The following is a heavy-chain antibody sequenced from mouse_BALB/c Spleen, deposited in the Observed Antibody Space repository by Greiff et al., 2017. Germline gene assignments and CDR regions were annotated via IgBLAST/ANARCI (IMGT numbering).Heavy chain of an antibody. Sequence: EVQRVESGGGLVKPGGSLKLSCAASGFTFSSYAMSWVRQSPEKRLEWVAEISSGGSYTYYPDTVTGRFTISRDNAKNTLYLEMSSLRSEDTAMYYCASYYGSSYAMDYWGQGTSVTVSS. D-gene: IGHD1-1*01. J-gene: IGHJ4*01. CDR1: GFTFSSYA. V-gene: IGHV5-9-4*01. CDR2: ISSGGSYT. CDR3: ASYYGSSYAMDY.